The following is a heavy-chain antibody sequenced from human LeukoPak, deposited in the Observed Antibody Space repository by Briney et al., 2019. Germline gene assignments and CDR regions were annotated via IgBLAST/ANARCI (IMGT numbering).Heavy chain of an antibody. D-gene: IGHD3-16*01. Sequence: GRTLRPSRAASGVTATSNYIGCGRHAPGEGLGWGSGIYSGGGTYYADSVKGRFTLSRDNSKNTGYPQMNSLRAADTPRYYSAGDRLMSAWGRGTLVTVSS. CDR3: AGDRLMSA. V-gene: IGHV3-53*01. J-gene: IGHJ2*01. CDR1: GVTATSNY. CDR2: IYSGGGT.